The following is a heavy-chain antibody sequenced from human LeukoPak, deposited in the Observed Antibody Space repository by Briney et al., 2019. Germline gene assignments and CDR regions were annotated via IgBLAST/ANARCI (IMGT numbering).Heavy chain of an antibody. V-gene: IGHV1-69*05. CDR2: IIPIFGTA. CDR3: AVGLLPDYYYYGMDV. D-gene: IGHD3-22*01. CDR1: GGTFSSYA. J-gene: IGHJ6*02. Sequence: SVKVSCKASGGTFSSYAISWVRQAPGQGLEWMGGIIPIFGTANYAQKFQGRVTITRDTSASTAYMELSSLRSEDTAVYYCAVGLLPDYYYYGMDVWGQGTTVTVSS.